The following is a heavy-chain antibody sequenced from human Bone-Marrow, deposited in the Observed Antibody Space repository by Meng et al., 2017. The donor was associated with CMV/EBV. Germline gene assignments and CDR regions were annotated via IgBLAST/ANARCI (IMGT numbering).Heavy chain of an antibody. CDR2: INHSGST. V-gene: IGHV4-34*01. CDR3: ARARPRHCSSTSCKRGGDV. Sequence: SETLSLPCAVYGGSFSAYYWSGIRQPPGKGLEWIGEINHSGSTNYNPPLKSGVTISVDTSKNQFSLKMSSVTAEDTAVYHCARARPRHCSSTSCKRGGDVWGQGTTVTVSS. J-gene: IGHJ6*02. CDR1: GGSFSAYY. D-gene: IGHD2-2*01.